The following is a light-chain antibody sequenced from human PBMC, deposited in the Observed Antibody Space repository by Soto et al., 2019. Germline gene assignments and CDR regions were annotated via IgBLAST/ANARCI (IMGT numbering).Light chain of an antibody. CDR2: GAS. Sequence: IVMPPSPATLSVSPLERANLSCRSSQSVRSNLAWYQQTPGQSPRLLIYGASTRATGIPARFSGSGSGTEFTLTIRSLQSEDFAVYYCQQYNNWPPINCGQGPRLEIK. V-gene: IGKV3-15*01. J-gene: IGKJ5*01. CDR1: QSVRSN. CDR3: QQYNNWPPIN.